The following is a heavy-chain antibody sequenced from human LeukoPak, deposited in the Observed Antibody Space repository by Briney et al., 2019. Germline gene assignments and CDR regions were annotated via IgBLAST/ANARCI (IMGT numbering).Heavy chain of an antibody. CDR1: GYSFTTYW. J-gene: IGHJ3*02. Sequence: GGSLKISCKGSGYSFTTYWIGWVRQMPGKGLEWLGVIYPGDSDTRYSPSFQGQVTISADKSISTAYLQWSSLKASDTAMYYCAEGTPGRNAFDIWAKGQWSPSLQ. CDR2: IYPGDSDT. CDR3: AEGTPGRNAFDI. V-gene: IGHV5-51*01. D-gene: IGHD1-14*01.